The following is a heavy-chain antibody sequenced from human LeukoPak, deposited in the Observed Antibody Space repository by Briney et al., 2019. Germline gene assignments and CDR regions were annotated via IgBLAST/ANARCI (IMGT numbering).Heavy chain of an antibody. Sequence: SETLSLTCTVSGGSISSGGYYWSWIRQPAGKGLEWIGRIYTSGSTNYNPSLKSRVTMSVDTSKNQFSLKLSSVTAADTAVYYCARDLGSSWPDYWGQGTLVTVSS. V-gene: IGHV4-61*02. D-gene: IGHD6-13*01. CDR2: IYTSGST. CDR1: GGSISSGGYY. J-gene: IGHJ4*02. CDR3: ARDLGSSWPDY.